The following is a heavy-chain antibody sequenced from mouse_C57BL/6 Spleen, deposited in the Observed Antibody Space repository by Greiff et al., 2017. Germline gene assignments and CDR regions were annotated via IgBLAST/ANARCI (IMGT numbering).Heavy chain of an antibody. D-gene: IGHD1-1*01. CDR2: INPNNGGT. J-gene: IGHJ4*01. CDR1: GYTFTDYY. CDR3: ARDYYGLRDY. V-gene: IGHV1-26*01. Sequence: EVQLQQSGPELVKPGASVKISCKASGYTFTDYYMNWVKQSHGKSLEWIGDINPNNGGTSYNQKFKGKATLTVDKSSSTAYMELRSLTSEDSAVYYCARDYYGLRDYWGQGTSVTVSS.